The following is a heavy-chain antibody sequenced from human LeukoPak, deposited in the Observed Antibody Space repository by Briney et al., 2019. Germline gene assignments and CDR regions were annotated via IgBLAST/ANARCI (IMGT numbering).Heavy chain of an antibody. D-gene: IGHD4-17*01. CDR1: GGTFSSYA. CDR3: AREGERPTNDYGDYRGEPYYYGMDV. CDR2: IIPIFGTA. V-gene: IGHV1-69*05. Sequence: SVKVSCKASGGTFSSYAISWVRQAPGQGLEWMGGIIPIFGTANYAQKLQGRVTMTTDTSTSTAYMELRSLRSDDTAVYYCAREGERPTNDYGDYRGEPYYYGMDVWGQGTTVTVSS. J-gene: IGHJ6*02.